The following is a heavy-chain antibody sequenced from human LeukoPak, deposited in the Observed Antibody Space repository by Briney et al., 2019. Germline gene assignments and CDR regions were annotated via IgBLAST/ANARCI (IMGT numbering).Heavy chain of an antibody. J-gene: IGHJ3*02. V-gene: IGHV1-2*06. CDR2: INPNSGGT. Sequence: GASVKVSCKXSGYTFTGYYMHWVRQAPGQGLEWMGRINPNSGGTNYAQKFQGRVTMTRDTSISTAYMELSRLRSDDTAVYYCARVKSAYGSGSYSIYDAFDIWGQGTMVTVSS. D-gene: IGHD3-10*01. CDR1: GYTFTGYY. CDR3: ARVKSAYGSGSYSIYDAFDI.